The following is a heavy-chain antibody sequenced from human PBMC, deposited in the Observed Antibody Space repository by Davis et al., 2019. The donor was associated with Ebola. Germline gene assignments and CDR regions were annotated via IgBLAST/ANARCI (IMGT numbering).Heavy chain of an antibody. V-gene: IGHV3-7*03. CDR3: AKDISEAASLYYYGMDV. CDR1: GFTFRSYW. D-gene: IGHD2-15*01. Sequence: GGPLRPSCAASGFTFRSYWMSWVRQAPGKGLEWVANIKQDGSEKYYVDSVKGRFTISRDNAKNSLYLQMNSLRAEDTALYYCAKDISEAASLYYYGMDVWGKGTTVTVSS. J-gene: IGHJ6*04. CDR2: IKQDGSEK.